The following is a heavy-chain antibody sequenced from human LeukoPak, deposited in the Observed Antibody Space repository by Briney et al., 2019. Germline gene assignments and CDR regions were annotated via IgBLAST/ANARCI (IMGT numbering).Heavy chain of an antibody. D-gene: IGHD3-16*02. CDR3: ARAGYDYVWGSYRSYAFDI. CDR2: FDPEDGET. J-gene: IGHJ3*02. CDR1: GYTLTELS. V-gene: IGHV1-24*01. Sequence: ASVKVSCKVSGYTLTELSMHWVRQAPGKGLEGMGGFDPEDGETIYAQKFQGRVTMTEDTSTDTAYMELSSLRSDDTAVYYCARAGYDYVWGSYRSYAFDIWGQGTMVTVSS.